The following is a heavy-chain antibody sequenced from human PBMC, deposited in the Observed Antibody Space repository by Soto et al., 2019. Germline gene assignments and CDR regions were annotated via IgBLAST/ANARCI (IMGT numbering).Heavy chain of an antibody. CDR2: INPYNGNT. Sequence: QVQLVQSGAEVKKPGASVKVSCKASGYTFTSYGISWVRQAPGQGLEWMGWINPYNGNTNYAQKLHGRVTMTTDTSTNTAHMELMSLRSDDTTVYSCPRDWFGIDYWGQGTLVTVSS. D-gene: IGHD3-16*01. CDR1: GYTFTSYG. V-gene: IGHV1-18*01. CDR3: PRDWFGIDY. J-gene: IGHJ4*02.